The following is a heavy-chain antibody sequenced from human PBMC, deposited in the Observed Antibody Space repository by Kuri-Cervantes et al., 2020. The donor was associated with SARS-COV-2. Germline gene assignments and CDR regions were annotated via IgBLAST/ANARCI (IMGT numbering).Heavy chain of an antibody. J-gene: IGHJ3*02. CDR2: VYYSGTT. Sequence: SETLSLTCTVSGGSTSSQSYYWGWIRQPPGKGLEWIGSVYYSGTTYYNPSLKSRVTISVDTSKNQFSLKLSSVTAADTAVYYCARGGGYQLLSDDAFDIWGQGTMVTVSS. V-gene: IGHV4-39*07. CDR3: ARGGGYQLLSDDAFDI. CDR1: GGSTSSQSYY. D-gene: IGHD2-2*01.